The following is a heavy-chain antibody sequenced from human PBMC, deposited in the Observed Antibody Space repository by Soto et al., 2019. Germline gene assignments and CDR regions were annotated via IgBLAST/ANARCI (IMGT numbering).Heavy chain of an antibody. J-gene: IGHJ4*02. CDR2: ISAYNGNT. V-gene: IGHV1-18*01. CDR3: ARDVTYYYDSSGFADY. D-gene: IGHD3-22*01. CDR1: GYTFTSYG. Sequence: ASVKVSCKASGYTFTSYGISWVRQAPGQGLEWMGWISAYNGNTNYAQKLQGRVTMTTDTSTSTAYMELRSLRSDDTAVYYCARDVTYYYDSSGFADYCGQRTLVTVS.